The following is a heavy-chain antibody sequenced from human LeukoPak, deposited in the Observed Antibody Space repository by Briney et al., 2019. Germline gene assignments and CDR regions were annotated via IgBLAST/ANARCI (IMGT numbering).Heavy chain of an antibody. CDR3: ARDRGDAFDI. CDR1: GGSISSGGYS. D-gene: IGHD3-10*01. CDR2: IYHSGST. J-gene: IGHJ3*02. Sequence: SETLSLTCAVSGGSISSGGYSWSWIRQPPGKGLEWIGYIYHSGSTYYNPSLKSRVTISVDRSKNQFSLKLSSVTAADTAVYYCARDRGDAFDIWGQGTIVTVSS. V-gene: IGHV4-30-2*01.